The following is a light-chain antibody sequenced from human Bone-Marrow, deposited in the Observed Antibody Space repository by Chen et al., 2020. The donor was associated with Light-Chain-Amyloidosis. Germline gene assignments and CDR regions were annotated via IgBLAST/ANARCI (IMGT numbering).Light chain of an antibody. CDR1: KSVSSY. Sequence: IVLTQSSATISLSRGERATLSCRTSKSVSSYLAGYQQKPGQAPRLLIQDASNRATDIPARFIGSGSGTDFTLTISSLEPEYFAVYYCQHRSNWPPGVTFGQGTRLEIK. V-gene: IGKV3-11*01. CDR3: QHRSNWPPGVT. CDR2: DAS. J-gene: IGKJ5*01.